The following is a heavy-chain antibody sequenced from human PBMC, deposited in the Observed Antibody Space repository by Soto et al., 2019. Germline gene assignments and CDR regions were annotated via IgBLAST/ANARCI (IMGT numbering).Heavy chain of an antibody. D-gene: IGHD2-2*01. CDR2: IFHTGTT. Sequence: SDTLSLTCTVTGDSIISIYHWALIRHTPGRSLEWIASIFHTGTTYYTPSLKSRVTISVDTSKNQFSLRLSSVTAADSAVYYCAREGCSSTSCYPPYYYYGMDVWGQGTTVT. CDR3: AREGCSSTSCYPPYYYYGMDV. V-gene: IGHV4-38-2*02. CDR1: GDSIISIYH. J-gene: IGHJ6*02.